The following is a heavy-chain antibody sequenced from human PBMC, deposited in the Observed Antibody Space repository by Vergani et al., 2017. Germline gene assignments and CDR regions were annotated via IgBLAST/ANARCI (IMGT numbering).Heavy chain of an antibody. CDR3: AKARDPNCKGGNCYSYYYGLDL. D-gene: IGHD2-21*01. J-gene: IGHJ6*02. V-gene: IGHV3-23*01. CDR1: GFTFSSYA. CDR2: ISGSGGNT. Sequence: EVQLLESGGNLIQPGGSLRLSCGASGFTFSSYAMTWVRLAPGKGLQWVSAISGSGGNTFYTDSVKGRFTISRDNSKDTLYLQMNSLRVEDTAIYYCAKARDPNCKGGNCYSYYYGLDLWVQGTTVTDSS.